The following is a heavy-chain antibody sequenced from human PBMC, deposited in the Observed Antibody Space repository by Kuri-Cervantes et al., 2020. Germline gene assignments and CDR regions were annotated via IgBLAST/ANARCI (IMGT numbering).Heavy chain of an antibody. CDR3: ARVFDTYYMDV. Sequence: GESLKISCAASGFTFSSYAMHWVRQAPGEGLEWVAVISYDGSNKYYADSVKGRFTISRDNSKNTLYLQMNSLRAEDTAVYYCARVFDTYYMDVWGKGTTVTVSS. D-gene: IGHD3-10*02. CDR1: GFTFSSYA. CDR2: ISYDGSNK. V-gene: IGHV3-30*01. J-gene: IGHJ6*03.